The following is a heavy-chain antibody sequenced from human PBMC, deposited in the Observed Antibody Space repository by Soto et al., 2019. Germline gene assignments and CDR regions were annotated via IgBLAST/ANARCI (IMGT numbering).Heavy chain of an antibody. Sequence: ASVKVSCKASGYTFTGYYMHWVRQAPGQGLEWMGWINPNSGGTNYAQKFQGRVTMTREKSISTAYMELSRLRSDDTAVYYCARGRYSRSWYHVDTAMVSRGYWGQRTLVIASS. J-gene: IGHJ4*02. CDR2: INPNSGGT. V-gene: IGHV1-2*02. D-gene: IGHD5-18*01. CDR1: GYTFTGYY. CDR3: ARGRYSRSWYHVDTAMVSRGY.